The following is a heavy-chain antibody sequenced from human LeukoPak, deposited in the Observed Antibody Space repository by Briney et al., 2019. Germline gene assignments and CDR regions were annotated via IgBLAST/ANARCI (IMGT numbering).Heavy chain of an antibody. CDR3: ATREWELLGFDY. Sequence: GASVKVSCKVSGYTLTELSMHWVRQAPGKGLEWMVGFDPEDGETIYAQKFQGRVTMTEDTSTDTAYMELSSLRSEDTAVYYCATREWELLGFDYWGQGTLVTVSS. J-gene: IGHJ4*02. CDR1: GYTLTELS. CDR2: FDPEDGET. D-gene: IGHD1-26*01. V-gene: IGHV1-24*01.